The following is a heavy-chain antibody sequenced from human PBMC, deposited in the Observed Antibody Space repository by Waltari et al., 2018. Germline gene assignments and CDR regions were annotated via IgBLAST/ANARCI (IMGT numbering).Heavy chain of an antibody. V-gene: IGHV4-34*01. D-gene: IGHD3-16*02. CDR2: INHSGST. J-gene: IGHJ3*02. CDR3: ARAITFGGVIDDAFDI. Sequence: QVQLQQWGAGLLKPSETLSLTCAVYGGSFIGSYWSWIRQPPGKGLEWIGEINHSGSTNYNPSLKSRVTISVDTSKNQFSLKLSSVTAADTAVYYCARAITFGGVIDDAFDIWGQGTMVTVSS. CDR1: GGSFIGSY.